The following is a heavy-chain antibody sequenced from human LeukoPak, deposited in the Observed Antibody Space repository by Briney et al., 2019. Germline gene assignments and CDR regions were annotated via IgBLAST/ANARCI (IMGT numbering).Heavy chain of an antibody. J-gene: IGHJ4*02. V-gene: IGHV4-30-4*01. CDR3: ARNGVITTYYFDY. CDR1: GGSISSSSYY. D-gene: IGHD3-22*01. Sequence: SETLSLTCTVSGGSISSSSYYWSWIRQPPGKGLEWIGYIYYSGSTYYNPSLKSRVTISVDTSKNQFSLKLSSVTAADTAVYYCARNGVITTYYFDYWGQGTLVTVSS. CDR2: IYYSGST.